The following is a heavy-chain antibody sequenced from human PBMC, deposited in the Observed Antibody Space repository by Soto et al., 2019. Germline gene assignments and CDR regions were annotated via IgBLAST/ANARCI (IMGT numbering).Heavy chain of an antibody. V-gene: IGHV3-23*01. CDR3: AILVGEQMATLLDS. CDR1: MVSSNIYV. CDR2: IGGWGGST. D-gene: IGHD3-16*01. Sequence: PAGSPRPSCSSSMVSSNIYVVAWFRKAHGKGLEWVSGIGGWGGSTNYADSVKGRFTISRNISKNPLYLQMDSLRVEDTAVYYCAILVGEQMATLLDSWGQGNRGSGSA. J-gene: IGHJ4*02.